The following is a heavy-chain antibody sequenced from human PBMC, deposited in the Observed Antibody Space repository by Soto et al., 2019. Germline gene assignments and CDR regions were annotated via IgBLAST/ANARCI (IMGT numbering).Heavy chain of an antibody. J-gene: IGHJ6*02. Sequence: QVQLQQWGAGLLKPSETLSLTCAVYGGSFSGYYWSWIRQPPGKGLEWIGEINHSGSTNYNPSLKSRVTISVDTSKNQFSLKLSYVTAADTAVYYCARGLRARYYYYYGMDVWAQGTTVTVSS. CDR2: INHSGST. V-gene: IGHV4-34*01. CDR3: ARGLRARYYYYYGMDV. CDR1: GGSFSGYY.